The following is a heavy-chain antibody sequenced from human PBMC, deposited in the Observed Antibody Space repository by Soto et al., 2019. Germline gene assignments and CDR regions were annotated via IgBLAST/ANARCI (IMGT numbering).Heavy chain of an antibody. V-gene: IGHV4-59*01. CDR2: IYNSGST. CDR3: ARVWGYYFDY. J-gene: IGHJ4*02. Sequence: SETLSLTCAVSGGSISSYHWSWIRQPPGKGLEWIGYIYNSGSTNYNPSLKSRVTISVDTSKNQFSLKLSSVTAADTAVYYCARVWGYYFDYWGQGTLVTVSS. CDR1: GGSISSYH. D-gene: IGHD3-10*01.